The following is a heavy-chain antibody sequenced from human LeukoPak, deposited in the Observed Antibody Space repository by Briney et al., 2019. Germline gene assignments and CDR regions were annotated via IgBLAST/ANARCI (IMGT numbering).Heavy chain of an antibody. CDR2: IYTSRST. CDR3: ARDTPGGLFDP. J-gene: IGHJ5*02. Sequence: NPSETLSLTCTVSGGSISSYYWSWIRQPAGKGLEWIGRIYTSRSTNYNPSLKSRVTMSVDTPKNHLSLRLSTVTAADTAVYYCARDTPGGLFDPWGQGTLVTVSS. CDR1: GGSISSYY. V-gene: IGHV4-4*07.